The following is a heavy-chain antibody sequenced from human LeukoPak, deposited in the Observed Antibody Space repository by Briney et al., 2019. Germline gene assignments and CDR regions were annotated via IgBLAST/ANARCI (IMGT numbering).Heavy chain of an antibody. CDR2: IYYSGST. D-gene: IGHD5-12*01. J-gene: IGHJ4*02. CDR1: GDSFRSSSYF. Sequence: SETLSPTCTVSGDSFRSSSYFWAWIRQPPGKGLEWIANIYYSGSTYYNPSLKSRVTITLDTSKNQFSLNLTSVTAADTALYYCARGRGYDPVVFYFDYWGQGTLVTVSS. V-gene: IGHV4-39*07. CDR3: ARGRGYDPVVFYFDY.